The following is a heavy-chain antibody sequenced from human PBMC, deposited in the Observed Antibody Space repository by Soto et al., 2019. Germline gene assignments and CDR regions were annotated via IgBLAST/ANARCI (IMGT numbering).Heavy chain of an antibody. V-gene: IGHV3-30-3*01. CDR1: GFTFSSYA. CDR3: ARPRGRMVRGVITSPPDY. J-gene: IGHJ4*02. CDR2: ISYDGSNK. Sequence: VGSLRLSCAASGFTFSSYAMHWVRQAPGKGLEWVAVISYDGSNKYYADSVKGRFTISRDNSKNTLYLQMNSLRAEDTAVYYCARPRGRMVRGVITSPPDYWGQGTLVTVSS. D-gene: IGHD3-10*01.